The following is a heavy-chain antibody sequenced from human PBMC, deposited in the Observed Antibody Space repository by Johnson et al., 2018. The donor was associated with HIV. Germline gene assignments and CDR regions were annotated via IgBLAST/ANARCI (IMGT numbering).Heavy chain of an antibody. CDR2: ISWNSGSI. D-gene: IGHD3-22*01. CDR1: GFTFDDYA. J-gene: IGHJ3*02. CDR3: ANHRTGYYDSSGYYYDAFDI. V-gene: IGHV3-9*01. Sequence: VQLVESGGGLVQPGRSLRLSCAASGFTFDDYAMHWVRQAPGKGLEWVSGISWNSGSIGYADSVKGRFTISRDHSKNTLYLQMNSLRAEDTAVYYCANHRTGYYDSSGYYYDAFDIWGQGTMVTVSS.